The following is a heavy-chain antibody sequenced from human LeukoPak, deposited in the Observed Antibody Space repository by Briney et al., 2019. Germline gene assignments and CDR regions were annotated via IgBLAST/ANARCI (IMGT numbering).Heavy chain of an antibody. CDR1: GFTFSSYA. J-gene: IGHJ6*02. CDR2: ISGSGGST. CDR3: AKDAVRGSGIESYYCYGMDV. D-gene: IGHD3-10*01. Sequence: GGSLRLSCAASGFTFSSYAMSWVRQAPGKGLEWVSAISGSGGSTYYADSVKGRFTISRDNSKNTLYLQMNSLRAEDTAVYYCAKDAVRGSGIESYYCYGMDVWGQGTTVTVS. V-gene: IGHV3-23*01.